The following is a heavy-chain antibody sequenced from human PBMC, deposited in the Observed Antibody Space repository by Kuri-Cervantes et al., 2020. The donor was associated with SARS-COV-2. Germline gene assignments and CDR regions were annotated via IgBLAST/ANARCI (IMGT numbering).Heavy chain of an antibody. D-gene: IGHD2-15*01. V-gene: IGHV2-5*01. J-gene: IGHJ5*02. Sequence: SGPTLVKPPQTLTLTCNFSGLSLSTSRMGVGWFHTPPGNALEWLALIYWNGDRRYRTSLRSRLTITKDTTKNQVGLTVTNMDPVGTATYYCTKAATPNWFDHWGQGTLVTVSS. CDR2: IYWNGDR. CDR1: GLSLSTSRMG. CDR3: TKAATPNWFDH.